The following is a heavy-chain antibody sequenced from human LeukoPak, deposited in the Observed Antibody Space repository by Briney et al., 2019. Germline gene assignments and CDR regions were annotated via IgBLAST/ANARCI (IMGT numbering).Heavy chain of an antibody. CDR3: ARMDTAIDY. D-gene: IGHD5-18*01. J-gene: IGHJ4*02. Sequence: SEPLSLTCAAYGGSFSGYYWSWIRQPPGKGLEWIGEINHSGSTNYNPSLKSRVTISVDTSKNQFSLKLSSVTAADTAVYYCARMDTAIDYWGQGTLVTVSS. CDR1: GGSFSGYY. V-gene: IGHV4-34*01. CDR2: INHSGST.